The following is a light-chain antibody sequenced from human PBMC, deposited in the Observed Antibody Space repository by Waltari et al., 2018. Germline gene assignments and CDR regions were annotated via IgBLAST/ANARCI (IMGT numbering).Light chain of an antibody. V-gene: IGKV3-11*01. CDR2: DGS. J-gene: IGKJ3*01. CDR3: QHRNHWPPLFT. CDR1: QSVSGY. Sequence: VLTQSPATLSLPPGERATLPCRASQSVSGYFAWYQQKPGQAPRLLIYDGSNRATGIPPRFSGSGSGTDCTLTISSLEPEDFAVYYCQHRNHWPPLFTFGPGTKVVF.